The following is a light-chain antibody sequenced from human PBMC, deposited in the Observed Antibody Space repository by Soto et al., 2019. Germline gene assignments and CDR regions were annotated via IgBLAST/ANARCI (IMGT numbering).Light chain of an antibody. CDR2: LNSDGSH. Sequence: QLVLTQSPSASASLGASVKLTCTLSSGHSSFAIAWHQQQPEKGPRYLMKLNSDGSHSKGDGIPDRFSGSSSGAERYLAISSIQSADEADYYCQTWGTGIVVFGGGTKRTVL. J-gene: IGLJ2*01. CDR3: QTWGTGIVV. CDR1: SGHSSFA. V-gene: IGLV4-69*01.